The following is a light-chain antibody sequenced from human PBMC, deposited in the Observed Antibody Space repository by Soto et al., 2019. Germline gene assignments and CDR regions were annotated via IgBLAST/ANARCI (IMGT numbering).Light chain of an antibody. CDR3: QSYDTGVSGSV. CDR1: TSNIGAGFD. Sequence: QSVLTQPPSVSRAPGQRLTISCSGSTSNIGAGFDVHWYQQFPGAAPTLLIYSDTSRPSGVPSRFSASKSGTSASLTITGLRTEDEAYYYCQSYDTGVSGSVFGGGTKLTVL. V-gene: IGLV1-40*01. J-gene: IGLJ2*01. CDR2: SDT.